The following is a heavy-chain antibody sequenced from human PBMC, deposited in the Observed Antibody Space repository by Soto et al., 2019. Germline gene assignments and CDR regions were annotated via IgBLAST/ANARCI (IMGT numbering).Heavy chain of an antibody. D-gene: IGHD2-2*02. CDR3: ARRSHTHCFDY. CDR1: GCSISSYY. V-gene: IGHV4-59*08. Sequence: SETLSLACTVSGCSISSYYWSWIRQPPGKGLEWIGYIYYSGSTNYNPSLKSRVTISVDTSKNQFSLKLSSVTAADTAVYYCARRSHTHCFDYWGQGTLVTVSS. J-gene: IGHJ4*02. CDR2: IYYSGST.